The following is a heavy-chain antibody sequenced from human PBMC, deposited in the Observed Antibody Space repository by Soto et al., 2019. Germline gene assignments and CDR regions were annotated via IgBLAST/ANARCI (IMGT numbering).Heavy chain of an antibody. CDR3: ARVGGGSGNFDY. D-gene: IGHD3-10*01. J-gene: IGHJ4*02. CDR2: INGDGSFT. V-gene: IGHV3-74*01. Sequence: PGGSLRLSCGASGFTFSNYWMHWVRQAPGEGLVWVSRINGDGSFTRFADSVKGRFTISRDNAMNTLYLQMNSLRVDDTAVYYCARVGGGSGNFDYWGQGTLVTVSS. CDR1: GFTFSNYW.